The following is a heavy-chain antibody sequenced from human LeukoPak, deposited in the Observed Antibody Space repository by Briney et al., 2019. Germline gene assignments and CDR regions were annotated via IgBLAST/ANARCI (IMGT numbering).Heavy chain of an antibody. CDR2: IIPIFGTA. CDR1: GGTFSSCA. V-gene: IGHV1-69*06. D-gene: IGHD2-2*01. CDR3: ARSRYCSSTSCPDAFDI. Sequence: SVKVSCKASGGTFSSCAISWVRQAPGQGLEWMGGIIPIFGTANYAQKFQGRVTITADKSTSTAYMELSSLRSEDTAVYYCARSRYCSSTSCPDAFDIWGQGTMVTVSS. J-gene: IGHJ3*02.